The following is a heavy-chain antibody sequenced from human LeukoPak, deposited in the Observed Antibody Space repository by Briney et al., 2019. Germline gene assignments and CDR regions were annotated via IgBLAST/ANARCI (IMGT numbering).Heavy chain of an antibody. Sequence: SETLSLTCAVYGGSFSGYYWSWIRQPPGKGLEWIGEINHSGSTNYNPSLKSRVTISVDTSKNQFSLKLSSVTAADTAVYHCARGWGWFDPWGQGTLVTVSS. CDR1: GGSFSGYY. CDR2: INHSGST. J-gene: IGHJ5*02. V-gene: IGHV4-34*01. CDR3: ARGWGWFDP. D-gene: IGHD7-27*01.